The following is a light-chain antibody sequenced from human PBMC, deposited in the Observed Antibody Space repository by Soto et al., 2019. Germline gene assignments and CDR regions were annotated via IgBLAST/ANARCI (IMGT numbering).Light chain of an antibody. CDR3: SSSTTTTSLVV. Sequence: QSALTQPASVSGSPGQSITISCTGTLSDIGDYNYVCWYQQYPGKVPKLVIYDVSHRPSGVSNRFSGSKSGNTASLTISWLQADDEADYYCSSSTTTTSLVVFGGGTKLTV. V-gene: IGLV2-14*01. CDR1: LSDIGDYNY. CDR2: DVS. J-gene: IGLJ3*02.